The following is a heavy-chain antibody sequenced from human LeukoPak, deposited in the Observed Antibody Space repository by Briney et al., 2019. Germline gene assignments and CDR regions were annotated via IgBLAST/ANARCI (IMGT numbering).Heavy chain of an antibody. CDR1: GGSISSGGYY. CDR3: ARVRGGNWFDP. J-gene: IGHJ5*02. Sequence: SQTLSLTCTVSGGSISSGGYYWSSIRQHPGKGLEWIGYIYYSGSTYYNPSLKSRVTISVDTSKNQFSLKLSSVTAADTAVYYCARVRGGNWFDPWGQGTLVTVSS. V-gene: IGHV4-31*03. CDR2: IYYSGST. D-gene: IGHD2-15*01.